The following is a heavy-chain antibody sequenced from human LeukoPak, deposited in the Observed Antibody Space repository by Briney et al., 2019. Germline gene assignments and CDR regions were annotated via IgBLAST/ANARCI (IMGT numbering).Heavy chain of an antibody. V-gene: IGHV1-8*02. D-gene: IGHD6-19*01. Sequence: ASVKVSCKASGYTFTSYAMHWVRQAPGQRLEWMGWMNPNSGNTGYAQKFQGRVTMTRNTSISTAYMELSSLRSEDTAVYYCARGTGHSGWKFDYWGQGTLVTVSS. J-gene: IGHJ4*02. CDR2: MNPNSGNT. CDR3: ARGTGHSGWKFDY. CDR1: GYTFTSYA.